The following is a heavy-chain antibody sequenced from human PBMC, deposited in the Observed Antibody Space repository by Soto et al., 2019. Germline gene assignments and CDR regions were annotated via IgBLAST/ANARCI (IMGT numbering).Heavy chain of an antibody. CDR3: AREPHFGSSWYEAGGNWFDP. J-gene: IGHJ5*02. V-gene: IGHV1-3*01. CDR1: GYTFTTYP. D-gene: IGHD6-13*01. Sequence: ASVKVSCKTSGYTFTTYPMHWVRQAPGQRLEWMGWINAGNGNTKYSQKFQGRVTITADESTSTAYMELSSLRSEDTAVYYCAREPHFGSSWYEAGGNWFDPWGQGTLVTV. CDR2: INAGNGNT.